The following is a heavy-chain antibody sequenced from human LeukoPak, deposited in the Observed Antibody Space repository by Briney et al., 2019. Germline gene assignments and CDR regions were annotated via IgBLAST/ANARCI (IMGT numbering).Heavy chain of an antibody. CDR2: ISSNGGSA. V-gene: IGHV3-23*01. CDR3: SRLDDY. CDR1: GFSFSSSA. Sequence: GGSLRLSCAASGFSFSSSAMGWVRQAPGKGLEGVSSISSNGGSAYYAESVKGRFTISRDNSKNTVYLQMNSLRAEDTAVYYCSRLDDYWGQGTLVTVSS. J-gene: IGHJ4*02. D-gene: IGHD6-19*01.